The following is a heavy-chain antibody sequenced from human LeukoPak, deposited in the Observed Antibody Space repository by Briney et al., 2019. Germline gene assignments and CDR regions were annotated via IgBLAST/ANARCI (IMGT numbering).Heavy chain of an antibody. D-gene: IGHD6-13*01. CDR2: IYYSGST. J-gene: IGHJ5*02. CDR1: GGSISSYY. V-gene: IGHV4-59*08. CDR3: ARHGTQYSSSWYAVGVFDP. Sequence: SETLSLTCTVSGGSISSYYWSWIRQPPGKGLEWIGYIYYSGSTNYNPSLKSRVTISVDTSKNQFCLKLSSVTAADTAVYYCARHGTQYSSSWYAVGVFDPWGQGTLVTVSS.